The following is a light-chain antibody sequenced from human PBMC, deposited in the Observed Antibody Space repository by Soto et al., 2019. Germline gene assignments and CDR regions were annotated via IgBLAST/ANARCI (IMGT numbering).Light chain of an antibody. J-gene: IGKJ1*01. V-gene: IGKV3-20*01. CDR2: GAA. Sequence: EIELTQSPGILSLSPGERATLSCRASQSVSNDFLAWYQQQPGQPPRLLIDGAATRATDVADRFSGSWSGADFSLTISRLEPDDFSVYYCQQYGSSPPRTFGQGTKVE. CDR1: QSVSNDF. CDR3: QQYGSSPPRT.